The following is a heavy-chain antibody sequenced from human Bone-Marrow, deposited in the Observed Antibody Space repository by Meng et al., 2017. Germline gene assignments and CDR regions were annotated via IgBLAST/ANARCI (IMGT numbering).Heavy chain of an antibody. J-gene: IGHJ2*01. Sequence: QVQLQQWRAGLLKPSETLSRTCAVYCGSFSGYYWSWIRQPPGKGLEWSGEINHSGSTNYNPSLKSRVTISVDTSKNQFSLKLSSVTAADTAVYYCARGRVTTVTTPNWYFDLWGRGTLVTVSS. CDR1: CGSFSGYY. V-gene: IGHV4-34*01. D-gene: IGHD4-17*01. CDR2: INHSGST. CDR3: ARGRVTTVTTPNWYFDL.